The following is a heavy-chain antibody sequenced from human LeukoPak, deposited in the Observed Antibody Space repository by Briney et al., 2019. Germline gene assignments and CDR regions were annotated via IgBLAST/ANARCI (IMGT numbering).Heavy chain of an antibody. CDR2: ISAYNGNT. D-gene: IGHD3-10*01. V-gene: IGHV1-18*01. J-gene: IGHJ5*02. CDR1: GYTFTSYG. Sequence: ASVKVSCKASGYTFTSYGISWVRQAPGQGLEWMGWISAYNGNTNYAQKLQGRVTMNTDTSKSTAYMELRSLRSDDTAVYYCARDKFTYYYGSGSYWFDHWGQGTLVTVSS. CDR3: ARDKFTYYYGSGSYWFDH.